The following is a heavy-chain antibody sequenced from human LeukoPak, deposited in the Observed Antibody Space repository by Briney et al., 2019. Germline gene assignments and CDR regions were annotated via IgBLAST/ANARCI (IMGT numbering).Heavy chain of an antibody. CDR2: IYPGDSDT. Sequence: PGESLKISCKGSGYSFTSYWIGWVRQMPGKGLEWMGIIYPGDSDTRYSPSFQGQVTISADKSISTAYLQWSSLKASDTAMYYCARQNYDFWSGYYTGAFDIWGQGTMVTVSS. D-gene: IGHD3-3*01. CDR1: GYSFTSYW. CDR3: ARQNYDFWSGYYTGAFDI. V-gene: IGHV5-51*01. J-gene: IGHJ3*02.